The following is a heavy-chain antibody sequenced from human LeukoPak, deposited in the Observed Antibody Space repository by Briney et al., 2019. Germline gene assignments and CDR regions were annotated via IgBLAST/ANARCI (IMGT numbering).Heavy chain of an antibody. CDR3: AKPSGYSYGPNYYYYGMDV. J-gene: IGHJ6*02. CDR2: VSYDGSNK. D-gene: IGHD5-18*01. V-gene: IGHV3-30-3*02. CDR1: GFTFSSYA. Sequence: PGGSLRLSCAASGFTFSSYAKPWVRKAQGPGQDRVAVVSYDGSNKYYADSVKGRFTISRDNSKNTLYLQMNSLRAEDTAVYYCAKPSGYSYGPNYYYYGMDVWGQGTTVTVSS.